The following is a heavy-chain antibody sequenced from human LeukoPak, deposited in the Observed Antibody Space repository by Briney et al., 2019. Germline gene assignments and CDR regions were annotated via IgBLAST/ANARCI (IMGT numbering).Heavy chain of an antibody. Sequence: SETLSLTCTVSGGSISSSSYYWGWIRQPPGKGLEWTGSIYYSGSTYYNPSLKSRVTISVDTSKNQFSLKLSSVTAADTAVYYCARLGGEHYDSSGYIDYWGQGTLVTVSS. CDR3: ARLGGEHYDSSGYIDY. D-gene: IGHD3-22*01. CDR1: GGSISSSSYY. V-gene: IGHV4-39*01. J-gene: IGHJ4*02. CDR2: IYYSGST.